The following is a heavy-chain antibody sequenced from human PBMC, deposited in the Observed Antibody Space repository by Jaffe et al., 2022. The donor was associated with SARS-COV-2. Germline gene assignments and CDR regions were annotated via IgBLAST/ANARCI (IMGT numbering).Heavy chain of an antibody. CDR3: ARVGPIPEKFCSGGSCYAPLDY. CDR1: GFTFGDYY. Sequence: QVQLVESGGGLVKPGGSLRLSCAGSGFTFGDYYMTWIRQAPGKGLEWVSYISSSGATIYYTDSVKGRFTISRDNAKRSLFLQMNSLRAEDTAVFYCARVGPIPEKFCSGGSCYAPLDYWGQGTLVTVSS. D-gene: IGHD2-15*01. J-gene: IGHJ4*02. V-gene: IGHV3-11*01. CDR2: ISSSGATI.